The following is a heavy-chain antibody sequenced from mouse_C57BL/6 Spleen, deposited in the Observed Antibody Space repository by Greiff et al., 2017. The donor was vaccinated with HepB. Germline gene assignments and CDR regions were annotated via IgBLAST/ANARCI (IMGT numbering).Heavy chain of an antibody. CDR1: GYSITSGYY. CDR3: AREGGYDGYFSYWYFDV. CDR2: ISYDGSN. D-gene: IGHD2-3*01. V-gene: IGHV3-6*01. J-gene: IGHJ1*03. Sequence: VQLKESGPGLVKPSQSLSLTCSVTGYSITSGYYWNWIRQFPGNKLEWMGYISYDGSNNYNPSLKNRISITRDTSKNQFFLKLNSVTTEDTATYYCAREGGYDGYFSYWYFDVWGTGTTVTVSS.